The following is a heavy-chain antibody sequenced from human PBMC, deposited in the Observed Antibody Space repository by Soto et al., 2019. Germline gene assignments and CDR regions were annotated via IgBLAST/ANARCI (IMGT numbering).Heavy chain of an antibody. D-gene: IGHD3-3*01. CDR1: GFTFSSYS. CDR3: ARAALTYYEFWSGYYPALDY. J-gene: IGHJ4*02. Sequence: GGSLRLSCAASGFTFSSYSMNWVRQAPGKGLEWVSYISSSSSTIYYADSVKGRFTISRDNAKNSLYLQMNSLRAVDTAVYYCARAALTYYEFWSGYYPALDYWGQGTLVTVSS. CDR2: ISSSSSTI. V-gene: IGHV3-48*01.